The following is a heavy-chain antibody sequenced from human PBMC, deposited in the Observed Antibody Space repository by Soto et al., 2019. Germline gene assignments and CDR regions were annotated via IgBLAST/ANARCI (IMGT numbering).Heavy chain of an antibody. CDR3: ARDKTFRHYDSSGYYGLDN. J-gene: IGHJ4*02. V-gene: IGHV3-21*06. CDR1: GFSFSSYT. CDR2: ISSTSIYK. D-gene: IGHD3-22*01. Sequence: PGGSLRLSCAASGFSFSSYTINWVRQAPGKGLEWVSFISSTSIYKSYADSVKGRFTISRDNAKNSVYLQMNSLRAEDTAVYYCARDKTFRHYDSSGYYGLDNWGQGTLVTVSS.